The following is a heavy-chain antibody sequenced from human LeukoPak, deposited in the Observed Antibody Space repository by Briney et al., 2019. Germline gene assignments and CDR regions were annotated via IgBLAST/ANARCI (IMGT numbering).Heavy chain of an antibody. Sequence: GGSLRLSCAASGFTFSSYSMNWVRQAPGKELEWVSSISSSSSYIYYADSVKGRFTISRDNAKNSLYLQMNSLRAEDTAVYYCARDYHIVVVPAAIWSYYYGMDVWGQGTTVTVSS. D-gene: IGHD2-2*02. CDR3: ARDYHIVVVPAAIWSYYYGMDV. CDR1: GFTFSSYS. CDR2: ISSSSSYI. J-gene: IGHJ6*02. V-gene: IGHV3-21*01.